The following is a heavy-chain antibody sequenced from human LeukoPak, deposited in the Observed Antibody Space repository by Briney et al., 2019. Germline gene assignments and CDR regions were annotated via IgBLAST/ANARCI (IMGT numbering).Heavy chain of an antibody. V-gene: IGHV4-59*01. CDR3: ARSPFDGSKDY. CDR2: IYSSGST. J-gene: IGHJ4*02. Sequence: SETLSLTCTVSGGSISYYYWSWIRQPPGKGLEWIGYIYSSGSTTYNPSLKSRVTISLDTSKNQFSLKLTSVTAADTAVYYCARSPFDGSKDYWGQGTLVTVSS. CDR1: GGSISYYY. D-gene: IGHD4-23*01.